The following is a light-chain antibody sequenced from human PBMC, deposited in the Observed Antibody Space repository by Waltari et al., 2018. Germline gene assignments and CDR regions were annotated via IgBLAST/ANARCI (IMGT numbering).Light chain of an antibody. J-gene: IGLJ3*02. V-gene: IGLV1-47*01. CDR2: RDD. CDR1: SSYTGSNY. CDR3: AAWDGSLSGRL. Sequence: QSILTQPPPASGTPRQRVGSSCSGSSSYTGSNYVFWYQQFPGTAPKLLIYRDDQRPAGVPDRFSASKGGTSAALVISAVRSEDEADYYCAAWDGSLSGRLFGGGTRLTVL.